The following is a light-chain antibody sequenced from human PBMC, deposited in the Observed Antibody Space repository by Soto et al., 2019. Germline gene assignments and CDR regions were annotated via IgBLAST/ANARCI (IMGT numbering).Light chain of an antibody. Sequence: QSALTQPASVSGSPGQSITISCTGTSRDVGTYTLVSWYQHYPGKAPKLIIYEGSKRPSGVSNRFSASKTGGTASLTISGLQPEDEADYYCCSYAGSSSVVFGGGTKLTVL. J-gene: IGLJ2*01. CDR3: CSYAGSSSVV. V-gene: IGLV2-23*01. CDR2: EGS. CDR1: SRDVGTYTL.